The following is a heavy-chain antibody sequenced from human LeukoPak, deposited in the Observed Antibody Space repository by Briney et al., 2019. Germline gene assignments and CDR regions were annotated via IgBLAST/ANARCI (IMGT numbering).Heavy chain of an antibody. Sequence: KHGESLKISCEGSGYDFTTYWIGWVRQMPGKGLEWMGIIYPDDSDTRYSPSFQGQVTISADKSISTAYLQWSSLKASVTAIYYCARDVRNSYGFGYWGQGTLVTVSS. CDR3: ARDVRNSYGFGY. V-gene: IGHV5-51*01. J-gene: IGHJ4*02. D-gene: IGHD5-18*01. CDR2: IYPDDSDT. CDR1: GYDFTTYW.